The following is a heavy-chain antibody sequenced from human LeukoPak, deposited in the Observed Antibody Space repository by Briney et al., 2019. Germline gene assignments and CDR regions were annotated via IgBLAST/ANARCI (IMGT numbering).Heavy chain of an antibody. CDR1: GYTLTELC. D-gene: IGHD1-26*01. Sequence: ASVKVSCKVSGYTLTELCLHWVRQAPGKGLEWMGGFDPEDGKIIYAQKFQGRVTMTEDTSTDTAYMELSSLGSEGTAVYYCATVPYSGVYLSASDAFDVWGQGTMVIVSS. J-gene: IGHJ3*01. V-gene: IGHV1-24*01. CDR3: ATVPYSGVYLSASDAFDV. CDR2: FDPEDGKI.